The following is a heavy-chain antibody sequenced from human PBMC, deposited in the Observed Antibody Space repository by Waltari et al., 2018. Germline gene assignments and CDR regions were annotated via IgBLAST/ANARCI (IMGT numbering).Heavy chain of an antibody. CDR1: GGSISSGGYY. D-gene: IGHD3-22*01. V-gene: IGHV4-30-2*01. Sequence: QVQLQESGPGLVKPSQTLSLTCTVSGGSISSGGYYWSWIRQPPGQGLEWIGYIYHSGSTYYNPSLKSRVTISVDRSKNQFSLKLSSVTAADTAVYYCARGLYYYDSSGYYYDAFDIWGQGTMVTVSS. CDR2: IYHSGST. J-gene: IGHJ3*02. CDR3: ARGLYYYDSSGYYYDAFDI.